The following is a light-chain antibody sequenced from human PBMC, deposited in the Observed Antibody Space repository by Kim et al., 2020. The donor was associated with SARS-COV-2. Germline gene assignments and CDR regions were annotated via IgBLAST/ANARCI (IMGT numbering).Light chain of an antibody. J-gene: IGKJ2*03. CDR2: IAS. CDR1: QSINSY. CDR3: QQSYSTPYS. V-gene: IGKV1-39*01. Sequence: SAAVGDRVTITWRASQSINSYLNWYQQEPGKAPKLLIYIASSLQSGVPSRFSGSESGTHFTLTISSLQPEDFATYYCQQSYSTPYSFGQGTKLEI.